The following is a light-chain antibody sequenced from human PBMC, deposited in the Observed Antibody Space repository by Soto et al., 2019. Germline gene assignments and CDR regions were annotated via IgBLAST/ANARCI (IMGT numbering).Light chain of an antibody. V-gene: IGKV1-8*01. CDR2: ATS. CDR1: QYIGSY. CDR3: QHYYTYPSWT. J-gene: IGKJ1*01. Sequence: IWMTQSPSTFSASAGDRVTITCRASQYIGSYLAWYQQRPGSAPKLLIYATSTLQSGVPSRFSGSGSGTNFTLTITALQSEDVATYYCQHYYTYPSWTFGQGTKVEI.